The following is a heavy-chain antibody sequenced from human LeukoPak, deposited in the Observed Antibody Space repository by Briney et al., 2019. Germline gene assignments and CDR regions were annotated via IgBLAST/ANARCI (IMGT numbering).Heavy chain of an antibody. D-gene: IGHD4-11*01. CDR2: ISYDGSNK. V-gene: IGHV3-30-3*01. Sequence: PGGSLRLSCAASGFTFSQYWMSWVRQAPGKGLEWVAVISYDGSNKYYADSVKGRFTISRDNSKNTLYLQMNSLRAEDTAVYYCARGGDYSNSPLDYWGQGTLVTVSS. J-gene: IGHJ4*02. CDR3: ARGGDYSNSPLDY. CDR1: GFTFSQYW.